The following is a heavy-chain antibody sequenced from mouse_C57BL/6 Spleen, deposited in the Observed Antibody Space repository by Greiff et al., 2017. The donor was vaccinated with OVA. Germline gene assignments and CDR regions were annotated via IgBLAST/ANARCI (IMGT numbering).Heavy chain of an antibody. CDR2: INPGSGGT. CDR1: GYAFTNYL. V-gene: IGHV1-54*01. Sequence: VQLKQSGAELVRPGTSVKVSCKASGYAFTNYLIEWVKQRPGQGLEWIGVINPGSGGTNYNEKFKGKATLTADKSSSTAYMQLSSLTSEDSAVYFCASDYYGSSYAWFAYWGQGTLVTVSA. D-gene: IGHD1-1*01. J-gene: IGHJ3*01. CDR3: ASDYYGSSYAWFAY.